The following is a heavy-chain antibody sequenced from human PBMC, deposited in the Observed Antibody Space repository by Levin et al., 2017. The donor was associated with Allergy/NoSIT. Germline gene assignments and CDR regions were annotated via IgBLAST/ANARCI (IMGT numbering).Heavy chain of an antibody. CDR3: TRGVVVPAAMKYYYYGMDV. Sequence: KTGGSLRLSCRGSGFIFGDYAMSWFRQAPGKGLEWVGFTRSKAYGGTTEYAASVNGRLTISRDDSKSIAYLQMNSLKTEDTAVYYCTRGVVVPAAMKYYYYGMDVWGQGTTVTVSS. V-gene: IGHV3-49*05. CDR2: TRSKAYGGTT. CDR1: GFIFGDYA. J-gene: IGHJ6*02. D-gene: IGHD2-2*01.